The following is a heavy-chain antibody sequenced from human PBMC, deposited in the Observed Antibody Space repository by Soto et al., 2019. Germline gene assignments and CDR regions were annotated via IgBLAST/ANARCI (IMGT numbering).Heavy chain of an antibody. CDR2: IYYSGST. D-gene: IGHD2-8*01. J-gene: IGHJ3*02. V-gene: IGHV4-31*03. CDR1: GGSISSGGYY. Sequence: QVQLQESGPGLVKPSQTLSLTCTVSGGSISSGGYYWSWIRQHPGKGLEWIGYIYYSGSTHYNPSLRSRVTISVVTSKNQFSLRLSSVNAADTAVYYCAGGGLLMYYPVSACDIWGQGRIVTASS. CDR3: AGGGLLMYYPVSACDI.